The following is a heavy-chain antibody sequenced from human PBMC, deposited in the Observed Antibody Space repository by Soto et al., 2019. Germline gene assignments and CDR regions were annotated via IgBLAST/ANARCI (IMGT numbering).Heavy chain of an antibody. D-gene: IGHD6-13*01. CDR3: ARRERAAGTDWWFDP. CDR1: GGAISSSSFH. Sequence: SETLSLTCTVSGGAISSSSFHWGWIRQPPGKRLEWIGRIYYSGSTYYSTSLKSRVTISVDTSKNQFSLKLSSVTAADTAVYYCARRERAAGTDWWFDPWGQGTLVTVS. V-gene: IGHV4-39*01. CDR2: IYYSGST. J-gene: IGHJ5*02.